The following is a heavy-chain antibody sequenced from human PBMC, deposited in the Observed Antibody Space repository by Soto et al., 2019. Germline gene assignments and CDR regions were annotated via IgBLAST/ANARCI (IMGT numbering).Heavy chain of an antibody. Sequence: QVQLQESGPGLVKPSETLSLTCTDSGGSISSYYWSWIRQPPGKGLEWIGYIYYSGSTNYNPSLKSRVTISVDTSKNQFSLKLSSVTAADTAVYYCARVYGDYLDYWGQGTLVSVSS. V-gene: IGHV4-59*01. J-gene: IGHJ4*02. CDR1: GGSISSYY. CDR3: ARVYGDYLDY. D-gene: IGHD4-17*01. CDR2: IYYSGST.